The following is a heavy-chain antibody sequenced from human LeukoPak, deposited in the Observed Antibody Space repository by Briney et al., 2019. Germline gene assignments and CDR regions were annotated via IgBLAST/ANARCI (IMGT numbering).Heavy chain of an antibody. CDR1: GFSASSSY. J-gene: IGHJ4*02. CDR3: AREVISIPSYFDS. Sequence: GGSLRLSCAASGFSASSSYMYWVRQAPGKGLEWVSFFYRGDTTYYAESVRGRFTISRDNSKNTLYLLMNSLISEDTAVYYCAREVISIPSYFDSWGQGTLVTVSS. V-gene: IGHV3-53*01. CDR2: FYRGDTT. D-gene: IGHD2-21*01.